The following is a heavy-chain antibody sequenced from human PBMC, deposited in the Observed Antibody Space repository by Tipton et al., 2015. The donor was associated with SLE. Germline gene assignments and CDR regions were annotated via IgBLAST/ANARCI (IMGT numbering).Heavy chain of an antibody. CDR3: ARDGNYYGSGSYFY. CDR1: GGSISSGSYY. J-gene: IGHJ4*02. D-gene: IGHD3-10*01. CDR2: IYTSGST. V-gene: IGHV4-61*09. Sequence: TLSLTCTVSGGSISSGSYYWGWIRQPAGKGLEWIGYIYTSGSTNYNPSLKSRVTISVDTSKNQFSLKLSSVTAADTAVYYCARDGNYYGSGSYFYWGQGTLVTVSS.